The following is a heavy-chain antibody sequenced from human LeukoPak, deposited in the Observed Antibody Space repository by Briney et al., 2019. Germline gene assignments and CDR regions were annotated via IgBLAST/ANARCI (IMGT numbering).Heavy chain of an antibody. CDR1: VYTFTGYY. CDR3: ARARASRRRILAGY. V-gene: IGHV1-2*02. J-gene: IGHJ4*02. CDR2: INPNSGGT. D-gene: IGHD1-14*01. Sequence: ASVKVSCKASVYTFTGYYMHWVRQAPGQGLEWIGWINPNSGGTNYAQKFQGRVTMTRDTSISTAYMELSRLRSDDTAVYYCARARASRRRILAGYWGQGTLVTVSS.